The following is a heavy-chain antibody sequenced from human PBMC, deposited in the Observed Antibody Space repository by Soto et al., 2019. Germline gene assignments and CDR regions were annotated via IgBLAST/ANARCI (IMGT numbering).Heavy chain of an antibody. CDR2: LYYSGTT. D-gene: IGHD4-17*01. V-gene: IGHV4-59*01. J-gene: IGHJ4*02. CDR3: ARDPPDGDSYFDS. Sequence: SETLSLTCTVSRGSISSYYWSWIRQPPGKGLEWIGYLYYSGTTNYNPSLKSRVTMSVDTSRNQFSLKLSSVTAADTAVYYCARDPPDGDSYFDSWGQGTLVTVSS. CDR1: RGSISSYY.